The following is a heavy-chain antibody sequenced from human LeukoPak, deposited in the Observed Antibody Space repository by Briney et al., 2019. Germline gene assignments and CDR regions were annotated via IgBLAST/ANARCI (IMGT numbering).Heavy chain of an antibody. Sequence: GGSLRLSCAASGFTFSGSAMPSVRQASGKGVEWVGRIRSKANSYATAYAASVKGRFTISRDDSKNTAYLQMNSLKTEDTAVYYCTRHIKGSKNWFDHWGQGTLVSVSS. V-gene: IGHV3-73*01. D-gene: IGHD1-14*01. J-gene: IGHJ5*02. CDR2: IRSKANSYAT. CDR1: GFTFSGSA. CDR3: TRHIKGSKNWFDH.